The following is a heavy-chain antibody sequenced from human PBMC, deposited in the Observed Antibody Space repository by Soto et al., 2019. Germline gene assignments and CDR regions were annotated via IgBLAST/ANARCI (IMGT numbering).Heavy chain of an antibody. Sequence: LSLTCTVSGSSISSSGYYWGWIRQPPGKGLEWIGSMFYGVSTYYNPSLKSRVTVSVDTSKNQFSLNLSSVTAADTAVYYCARLPSRHLVDYWGQGTLVTVSS. CDR1: GSSISSSGYY. CDR2: MFYGVST. V-gene: IGHV4-39*01. D-gene: IGHD3-3*02. CDR3: ARLPSRHLVDY. J-gene: IGHJ4*02.